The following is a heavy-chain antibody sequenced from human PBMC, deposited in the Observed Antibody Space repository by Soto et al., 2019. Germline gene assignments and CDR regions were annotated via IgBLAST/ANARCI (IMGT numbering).Heavy chain of an antibody. CDR1: GGSISSGDYY. D-gene: IGHD2-2*02. J-gene: IGHJ4*02. CDR2: IYYSGST. Sequence: LSLTCTVSGGSISSGDYYWSWIRQPPGKGLEWIGYIYYSGSTYYNPSLKSRVTISVDTSKNQFSLKLSSVNAADTAVYYWAREVPDTAIPGSPFDYWGQGTMVTVSS. V-gene: IGHV4-30-4*01. CDR3: AREVPDTAIPGSPFDY.